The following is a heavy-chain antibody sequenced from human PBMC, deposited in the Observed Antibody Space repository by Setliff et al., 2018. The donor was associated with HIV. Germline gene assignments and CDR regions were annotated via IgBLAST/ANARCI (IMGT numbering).Heavy chain of an antibody. V-gene: IGHV4-39*07. CDR2: LYYSGST. Sequence: SETLSLTCTVSGGSISNSYDYWGWVRQPPGKGLEWIGSLYYSGSTYYSPSLKSRITMSLDKSENQFSLRLISVTAADTAIYYCARGLSIFGVATPGFYSFMDVWGKGTTVTVSS. J-gene: IGHJ6*03. D-gene: IGHD3-3*01. CDR1: GGSISNSYDY. CDR3: ARGLSIFGVATPGFYSFMDV.